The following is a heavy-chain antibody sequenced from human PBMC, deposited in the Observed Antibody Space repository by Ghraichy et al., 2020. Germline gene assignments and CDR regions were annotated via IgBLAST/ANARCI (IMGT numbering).Heavy chain of an antibody. CDR1: GFTFSSYG. J-gene: IGHJ4*02. CDR3: ARSFYDSSGYYSDIDY. Sequence: GGSLRLSCAASGFTFSSYGMHWVRQAPGKGLERVAFIRYDGSNKYYADSVKGRFTISRDSSKNTLYLQMNSLRAEDTAVYYCARSFYDSSGYYSDIDYWGQGTLVTVSS. D-gene: IGHD3-22*01. V-gene: IGHV3-30*02. CDR2: IRYDGSNK.